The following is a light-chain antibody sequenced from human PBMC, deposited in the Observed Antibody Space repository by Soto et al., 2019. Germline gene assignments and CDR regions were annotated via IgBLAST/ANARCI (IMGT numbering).Light chain of an antibody. CDR3: LSFDSSLGVV. CDR2: GNT. CDR1: SSNIGAGYD. V-gene: IGLV1-40*01. J-gene: IGLJ2*01. Sequence: QSALTQPPSVSGAPGQRVTISCTGSSSNIGAGYDVHWYQQLPGRAPKLLIYGNTNRPSGVPDRFSGSKSGTSASLAITGLQAEDEADYYCLSFDSSLGVVFGGGTKVTVL.